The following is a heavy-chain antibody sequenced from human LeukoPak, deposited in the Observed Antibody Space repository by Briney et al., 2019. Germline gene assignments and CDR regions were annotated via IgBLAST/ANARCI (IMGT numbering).Heavy chain of an antibody. CDR2: IYYSGST. J-gene: IGHJ4*02. Sequence: PSETLSLTCIVSGGSISSSSYYWGWIRQPPGKGLEWIGSIYYSGSTYYNPSLKSRVTISVDTSKNQFSLKLSSVTAADTAVYYCARHGRWLCSSTSCYPFDYWGQGTLVTVSS. CDR3: ARHGRWLCSSTSCYPFDY. V-gene: IGHV4-39*01. CDR1: GGSISSSSYY. D-gene: IGHD2-2*01.